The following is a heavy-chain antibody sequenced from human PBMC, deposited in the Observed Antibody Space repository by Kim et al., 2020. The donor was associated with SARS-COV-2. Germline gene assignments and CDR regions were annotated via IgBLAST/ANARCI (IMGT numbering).Heavy chain of an antibody. CDR2: ISGSGGST. J-gene: IGHJ4*02. D-gene: IGHD3-22*01. CDR1: GFTFSSYA. CDR3: AKVFAAYYYDSSGYWHDPLNDY. Sequence: GGSLRLSCAASGFTFSSYAMSWVRQAPGKGLEWVSAISGSGGSTYYADSVKGRFTISRDNSKNTLYLQMNSLRAEDTAVYYCAKVFAAYYYDSSGYWHDPLNDYWGQGTLVTVSS. V-gene: IGHV3-23*01.